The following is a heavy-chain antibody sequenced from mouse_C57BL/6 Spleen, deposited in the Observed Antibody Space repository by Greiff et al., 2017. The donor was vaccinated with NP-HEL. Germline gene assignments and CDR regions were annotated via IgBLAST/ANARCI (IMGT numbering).Heavy chain of an antibody. CDR3: AISSYDYDASFAY. D-gene: IGHD2-4*01. CDR1: GFTFTDYY. V-gene: IGHV7-3*01. Sequence: EVQRVESGGGLVQPGGSLSLSCAASGFTFTDYYMCWVRPPPGQALEWLGFFRNKANSYTTDHSVTVKGRFTISRDNSQSILYLQMNALRAEDSATYYCAISSYDYDASFAYWGQGTLVTVSA. CDR2: FRNKANSYTT. J-gene: IGHJ3*01.